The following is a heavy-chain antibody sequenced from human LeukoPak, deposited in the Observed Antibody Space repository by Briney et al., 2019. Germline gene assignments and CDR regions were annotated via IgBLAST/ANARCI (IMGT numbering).Heavy chain of an antibody. CDR2: IYYSGST. CDR3: ARVRIAYCGGDCYSRLVDY. J-gene: IGHJ4*02. V-gene: IGHV4-59*01. D-gene: IGHD2-21*02. CDR1: GGSISSYY. Sequence: SETLSPTCTVSGGSISSYYWSWIRQPPGKGLEWIGYIYYSGSTNYNPSLKSRVTISVDTSKNQFSLKLSSVTAADTAVYYCARVRIAYCGGDCYSRLVDYWGQGTLVTVSS.